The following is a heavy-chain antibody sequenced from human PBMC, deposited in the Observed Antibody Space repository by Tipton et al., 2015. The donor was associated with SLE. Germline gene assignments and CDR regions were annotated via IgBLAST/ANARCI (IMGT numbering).Heavy chain of an antibody. Sequence: QLVQSGGGLVQPGGSLRLSCAASGFSFDDNAMHWVRQGPGKGLEWVSSISWNSGIIAYADSVKGRFTISRDNAKNSLYLQMNSLRAEDTAVYYCARDISSSGYYPGLGYWGQGTLVTVSS. V-gene: IGHV3-9*01. D-gene: IGHD3-22*01. CDR1: GFSFDDNA. CDR3: ARDISSSGYYPGLGY. J-gene: IGHJ4*02. CDR2: ISWNSGII.